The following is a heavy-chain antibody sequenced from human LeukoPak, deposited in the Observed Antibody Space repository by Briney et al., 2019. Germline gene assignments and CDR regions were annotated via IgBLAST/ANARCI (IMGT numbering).Heavy chain of an antibody. CDR2: IIPIFGTA. D-gene: IGHD1-26*01. J-gene: IGHJ4*02. V-gene: IGHV1-69*05. CDR1: GGTFNSYA. Sequence: ASVKVSCKASGGTFNSYAISWVRQAPGQGLEWMGRIIPIFGTANYAQKFQGRVTITTDESTSTAYMELSSLRSEDTAVYYCARVFHRQGGVFDYWGQGTLVTVSS. CDR3: ARVFHRQGGVFDY.